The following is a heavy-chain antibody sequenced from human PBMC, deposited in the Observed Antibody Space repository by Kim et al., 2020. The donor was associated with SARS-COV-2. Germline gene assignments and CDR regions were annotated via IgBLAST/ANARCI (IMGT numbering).Heavy chain of an antibody. D-gene: IGHD3-10*01. CDR2: IYSGGST. CDR3: ARDNDYGSGSNDY. V-gene: IGHV3-53*01. CDR1: GFTVSSNY. J-gene: IGHJ4*02. Sequence: GGSLRLSCAASGFTVSSNYMSWVRQAPGKGLEWVSVIYSGGSTYYADSVKGRFTISRDNSKNTLYLQMNSLRAEDTAVYYCARDNDYGSGSNDYWGQGTLVTVSS.